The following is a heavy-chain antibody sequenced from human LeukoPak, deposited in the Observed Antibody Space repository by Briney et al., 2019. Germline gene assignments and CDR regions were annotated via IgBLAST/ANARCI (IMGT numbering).Heavy chain of an antibody. V-gene: IGHV4-59*01. CDR2: ITFSGGT. Sequence: SETLSLICTVSGGSIGSSNWNWIRQAPGKGLEWIGYITFSGGTNYNPSLGSRVTISLDMSKNQFSLKLTSVTAADTAIYYCARDSVYATNWYDPWGQGTLVTVSS. CDR3: ARDSVYATNWYDP. CDR1: GGSIGSSN. J-gene: IGHJ5*02. D-gene: IGHD2-8*01.